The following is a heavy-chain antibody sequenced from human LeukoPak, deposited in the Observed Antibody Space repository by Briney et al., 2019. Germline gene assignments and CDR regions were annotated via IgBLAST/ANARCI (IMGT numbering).Heavy chain of an antibody. CDR3: AREAGYYGSGSYYNSFYMDV. CDR1: GGSISSSSYY. V-gene: IGHV4-39*07. J-gene: IGHJ6*03. D-gene: IGHD3-10*01. CDR2: IYTSGST. Sequence: SETLSLTCTVSGGSISSSSYYWGWIRQPPGKGLEWIGSIYTSGSTNYNPSLKSRVTISVDTSKNQFSLKLSSVTAADTAVYYCAREAGYYGSGSYYNSFYMDVWGKGTTVTVSS.